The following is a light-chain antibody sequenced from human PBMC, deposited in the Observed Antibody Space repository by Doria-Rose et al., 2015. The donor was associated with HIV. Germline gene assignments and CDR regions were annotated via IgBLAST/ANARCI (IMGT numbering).Light chain of an antibody. J-gene: IGKJ5*01. CDR1: QRIKSSY. CDR3: QQYGTSRGT. V-gene: IGKV3-20*01. CDR2: DAS. Sequence: TQSPGTLSLSPGERATLSCRASQRIKSSYLAWYQQKPGQAPRLLTYDASTRATGIPDRFSGSGSGTDFTLTISRLEPEDVAVYYCQQYGTSRGTFGQGTRLEIK.